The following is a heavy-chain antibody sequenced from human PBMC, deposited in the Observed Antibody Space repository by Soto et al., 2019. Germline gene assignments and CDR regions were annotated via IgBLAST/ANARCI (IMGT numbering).Heavy chain of an antibody. CDR2: IYYSGST. J-gene: IGHJ6*02. D-gene: IGHD3-9*01. Sequence: PSETLSLTCTVSGGSISSSSYYWGWIRQPPGKGLEWIGSIYYSGSTYYNPSLKSRVTISVDTSKNQFSLKLSSVTAADTAVYYCARQGNYDILTDYYYYYGMDVWRQRTTVTVSS. CDR3: ARQGNYDILTDYYYYYGMDV. V-gene: IGHV4-39*01. CDR1: GGSISSSSYY.